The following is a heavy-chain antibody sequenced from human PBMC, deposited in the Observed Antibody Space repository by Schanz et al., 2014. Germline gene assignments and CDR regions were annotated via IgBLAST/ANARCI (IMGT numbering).Heavy chain of an antibody. D-gene: IGHD6-13*01. Sequence: QVQLVQSGAEVKKPGSSVKVSCKASGGTFSTYTISWVRQAPGQGLEWMGSIIPILGIANYAQKFQGRVTMTRDTSTSTVYMELSSLRSKDTALYCCARDGVDAASGGNDWGQGILVAVSS. J-gene: IGHJ4*02. V-gene: IGHV1-69*04. CDR1: GGTFSTYT. CDR3: ARDGVDAASGGND. CDR2: IIPILGIA.